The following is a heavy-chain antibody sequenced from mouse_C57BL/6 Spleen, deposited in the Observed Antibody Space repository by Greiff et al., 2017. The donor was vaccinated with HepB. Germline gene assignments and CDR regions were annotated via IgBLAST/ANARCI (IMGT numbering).Heavy chain of an antibody. V-gene: IGHV1-54*01. CDR2: INPGSGGT. Sequence: QVQLQQSGAELVRPGTSVKVSCKASGYAFTNYLIEWVKQRPGQGLEWIGVINPGSGGTNYNEKFKGKATLTADKSSSTAYMQLSSLTSEDSAVYFCARRNWDPRYFDVWGTGTTVTVSS. D-gene: IGHD4-1*01. CDR1: GYAFTNYL. J-gene: IGHJ1*03. CDR3: ARRNWDPRYFDV.